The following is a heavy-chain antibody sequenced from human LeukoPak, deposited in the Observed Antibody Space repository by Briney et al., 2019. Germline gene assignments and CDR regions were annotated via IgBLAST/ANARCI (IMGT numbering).Heavy chain of an antibody. J-gene: IGHJ4*02. D-gene: IGHD4-23*01. CDR3: ASSMVTPSPAFDY. CDR2: IYYSGGT. CDR1: GGSISSGDYY. V-gene: IGHV4-30-4*01. Sequence: SQTLSLTCTVSGGSISSGDYYWSWIRQPPGKGLEWIGYIYYSGGTYYNPSLKSRVTISVDTSKNQFSLKLSSVTAADTAVYYCASSMVTPSPAFDYWGQGTLVTVSS.